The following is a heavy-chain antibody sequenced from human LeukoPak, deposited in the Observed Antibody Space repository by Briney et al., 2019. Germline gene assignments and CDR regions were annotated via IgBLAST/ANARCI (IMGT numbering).Heavy chain of an antibody. CDR3: ARKKTGATNGLDV. Sequence: SETLSLTCTVSGGSISSSSYYWGWIRQPPGEGPEWIGSISYSGRTHYNPSLKSRVSISVDTSKNQFSLNLSSVSAADTAVYYCARKKTGATNGLDVWGQGTTVTVSS. V-gene: IGHV4-39*01. CDR1: GGSISSSSYY. CDR2: ISYSGRT. D-gene: IGHD1-1*01. J-gene: IGHJ6*02.